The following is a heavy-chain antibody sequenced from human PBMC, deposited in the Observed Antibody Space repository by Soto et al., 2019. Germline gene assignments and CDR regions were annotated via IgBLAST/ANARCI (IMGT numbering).Heavy chain of an antibody. CDR1: GYTFTGYY. D-gene: IGHD3-3*01. J-gene: IGHJ4*02. V-gene: IGHV1-2*04. Sequence: ASVKVSCKASGYTFTGYYMHWVRQAPGQGLEWMGWINPNSGGTNYAQKFQGWFTMTRDTSISTAYMELSRLRYEDTAMYYCARGPPDFWSGPDYYFDYWGQGTLVTVSS. CDR3: ARGPPDFWSGPDYYFDY. CDR2: INPNSGGT.